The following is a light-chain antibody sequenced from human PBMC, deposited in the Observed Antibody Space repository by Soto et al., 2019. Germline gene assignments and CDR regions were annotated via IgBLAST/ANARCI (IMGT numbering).Light chain of an antibody. CDR2: DVS. Sequence: QSALTQPPSVSGSPGQSVTISCTGTSSDVGSYNRVSWYQQPPGTAPKVMIYDVSNRPSGVPDRFSGSKSGNTASLTISGLQAEDESDYYCSSYTSSSTYVFGTGTQLTVL. J-gene: IGLJ1*01. CDR3: SSYTSSSTYV. CDR1: SSDVGSYNR. V-gene: IGLV2-18*02.